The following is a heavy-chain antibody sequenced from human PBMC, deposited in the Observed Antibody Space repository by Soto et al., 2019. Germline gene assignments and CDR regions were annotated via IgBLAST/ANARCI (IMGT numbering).Heavy chain of an antibody. CDR3: ARIPFDDYGDYFYIDY. Sequence: SGPTLVNPTETLTLTCTVSGFSLSNARMGVSWIRQPPGKALEWLAHIFSNDEKSYSTSLKSRLTISKDTSKSQVVLTMTNMDPVDTATYYCARIPFDDYGDYFYIDYWGQGTLVTVSS. CDR1: GFSLSNARMG. D-gene: IGHD4-17*01. J-gene: IGHJ4*02. CDR2: IFSNDEK. V-gene: IGHV2-26*01.